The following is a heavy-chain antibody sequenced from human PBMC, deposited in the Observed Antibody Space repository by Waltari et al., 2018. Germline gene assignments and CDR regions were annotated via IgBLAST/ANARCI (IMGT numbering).Heavy chain of an antibody. D-gene: IGHD3-10*01. V-gene: IGHV1-3*01. CDR1: GYTFTSYA. J-gene: IGHJ3*02. Sequence: QVQLVQSGAEVKKPGASVKVSCKASGYTFTSYAMHWVRQDPGQRLEWMGWINAGNGNTKYSQKFQGRVTITRDTSASTAYMELSSLRSEDTAVYYCASGAPYGSGSYYNAAFDIWGQGTMVTVSS. CDR3: ASGAPYGSGSYYNAAFDI. CDR2: INAGNGNT.